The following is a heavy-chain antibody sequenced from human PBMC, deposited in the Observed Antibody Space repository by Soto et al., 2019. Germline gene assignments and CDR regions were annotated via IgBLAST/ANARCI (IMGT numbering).Heavy chain of an antibody. CDR2: ISYDGSNK. CDR1: GFTFSSYG. Sequence: GGSLRLSCAASGFTFSSYGMHWVRQAPGKGLEWVAVISYDGSNKYYADSVKGRFTISRDNSKNTLYLQMNSLRAEDTAVYYCAKEIWLYYYYGMDVWGQGTTVTVSS. D-gene: IGHD6-19*01. V-gene: IGHV3-30*18. J-gene: IGHJ6*02. CDR3: AKEIWLYYYYGMDV.